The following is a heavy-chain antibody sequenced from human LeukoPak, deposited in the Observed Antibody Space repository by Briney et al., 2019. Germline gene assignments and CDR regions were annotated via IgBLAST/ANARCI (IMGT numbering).Heavy chain of an antibody. V-gene: IGHV3-9*01. D-gene: IGHD1-26*01. J-gene: IGHJ4*02. Sequence: QPGRSLRLSCAASGFTFDDYAMHWVRQAPGKGLEWVSGISWNSGSIGYADSVKGRFTISRDNAKNSLYLQMNSLRAEDTALYYCATGRVGATPPFDYWDQGTLVTVSS. CDR3: ATGRVGATPPFDY. CDR1: GFTFDDYA. CDR2: ISWNSGSI.